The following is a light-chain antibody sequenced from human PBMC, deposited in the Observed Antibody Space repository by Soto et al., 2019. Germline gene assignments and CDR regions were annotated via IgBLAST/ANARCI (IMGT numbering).Light chain of an antibody. V-gene: IGLV1-40*01. CDR1: SSNIGAGYD. CDR3: QSYDSRLSAVV. CDR2: GNS. J-gene: IGLJ2*01. Sequence: QSVLTQPPSVSGAPGQRVTISCTGSSSNIGAGYDVHWYQQLPRTAPKLLIYGNSNRPSGVPDRFSGSKSGTPASLAITGLQAEDEADYYCQSYDSRLSAVVFGGGTKLTVL.